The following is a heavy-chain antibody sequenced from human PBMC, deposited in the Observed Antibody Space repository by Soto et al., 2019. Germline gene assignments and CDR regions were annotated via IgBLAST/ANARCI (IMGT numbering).Heavy chain of an antibody. D-gene: IGHD6-13*01. V-gene: IGHV3-21*01. J-gene: IGHJ5*02. Sequence: GGSLRLSFAAAGFRFRSLTMNWVRQAPGKGLEWVSTISSNSAYIYYTDALRGRFTISRDNAKNSLHLQMNSLRAEDTAVYYCTRDASRDSSARGWFDPWGPGTLVTVSS. CDR3: TRDASRDSSARGWFDP. CDR1: GFRFRSLT. CDR2: ISSNSAYI.